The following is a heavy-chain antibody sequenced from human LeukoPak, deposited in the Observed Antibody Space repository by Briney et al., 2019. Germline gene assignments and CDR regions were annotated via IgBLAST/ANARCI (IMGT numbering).Heavy chain of an antibody. CDR2: IYHSGST. CDR3: ARDPGVVVVPAAPRGSSEVSDY. Sequence: SETLSLTCAVSGYSIRSGYYWGWIRQPPGKGLEWIGSIYHSGSTYYNPSLKSRVTISVDTSKNQFSLKLGSVTAADTAVYYCARDPGVVVVPAAPRGSSEVSDYWGQGTLVTVSS. J-gene: IGHJ4*02. CDR1: GYSIRSGYY. D-gene: IGHD2-2*01. V-gene: IGHV4-38-2*02.